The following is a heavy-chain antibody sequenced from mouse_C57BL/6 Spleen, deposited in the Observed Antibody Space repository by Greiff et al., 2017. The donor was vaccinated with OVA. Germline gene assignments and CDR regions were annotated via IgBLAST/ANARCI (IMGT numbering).Heavy chain of an antibody. CDR1: GFTFSDYG. CDR2: ISSGSSTI. V-gene: IGHV5-17*01. D-gene: IGHD1-1*01. CDR3: AREGSSYLDAMDY. J-gene: IGHJ4*01. Sequence: EVKLMESGGGLVKPGGSLKLSCAASGFTFSDYGMHWVRQAPEKGLEWVAYISSGSSTIYYADTVKGRFTISRDNAKNTLFLQMTSLRSEDTAMYYCAREGSSYLDAMDYWGQGTSVTGSS.